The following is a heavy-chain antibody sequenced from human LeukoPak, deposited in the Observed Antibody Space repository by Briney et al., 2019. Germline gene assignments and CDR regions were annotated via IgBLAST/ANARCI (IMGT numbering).Heavy chain of an antibody. CDR1: RFTFSSYW. D-gene: IGHD5-12*01. Sequence: PGGSLRLSCAASRFTFSSYWMHWVRQAPGKGLVWVSRINSDGSITTYADSVKGRFTISRDNAKNTLYLQMNSLRAEDTAVYYCASGRSYDYFDYWGQGTLVTVSS. CDR3: ASGRSYDYFDY. CDR2: INSDGSIT. V-gene: IGHV3-74*01. J-gene: IGHJ4*02.